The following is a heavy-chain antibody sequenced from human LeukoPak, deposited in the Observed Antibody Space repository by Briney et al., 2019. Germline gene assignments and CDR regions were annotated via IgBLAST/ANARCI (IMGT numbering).Heavy chain of an antibody. D-gene: IGHD2-15*01. V-gene: IGHV3-48*04. CDR1: RFTFSSYS. J-gene: IGHJ4*02. Sequence: PGGSLRLSCAASRFTFSSYSMNWVRQAPGKGLEWVSSISSSSSTIYYADSVKGRFTISRDNAKNSLYLQMNSLRAEDTAVYYCARVTRDSSDYWGQGTLVTVSS. CDR2: ISSSSSTI. CDR3: ARVTRDSSDY.